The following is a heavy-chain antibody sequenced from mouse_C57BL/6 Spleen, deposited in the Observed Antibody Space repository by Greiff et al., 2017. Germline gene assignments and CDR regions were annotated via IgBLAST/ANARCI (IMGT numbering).Heavy chain of an antibody. CDR2: IDPSDSYT. J-gene: IGHJ1*03. Sequence: QVQLQQPGAELVMPGASVKLSCKASGYTFTSYWMHWVKQRPGQGLEWIGEIDPSDSYTNYNQKFKGKSTLTVDKSSSTAYMQLSSLTSEDSAVYYCARGIYYYGNSYWYFDVWGTGTTVTVSS. V-gene: IGHV1-69*01. CDR1: GYTFTSYW. D-gene: IGHD1-1*01. CDR3: ARGIYYYGNSYWYFDV.